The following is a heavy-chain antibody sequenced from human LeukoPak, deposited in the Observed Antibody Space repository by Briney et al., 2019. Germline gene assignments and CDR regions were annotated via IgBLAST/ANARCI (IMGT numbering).Heavy chain of an antibody. Sequence: SETLSLTCTVSGGCISSYYWSWIRQPPGKGLEWIGYIYYSGSTNYNPSLKSRVTISVDTSKNQFSLKLSSVTAADTAVYYCARQTTPIVVVPAAIVGVYNWFDPWGQGTLVTVSS. J-gene: IGHJ5*02. CDR1: GGCISSYY. D-gene: IGHD2-2*01. CDR3: ARQTTPIVVVPAAIVGVYNWFDP. V-gene: IGHV4-59*08. CDR2: IYYSGST.